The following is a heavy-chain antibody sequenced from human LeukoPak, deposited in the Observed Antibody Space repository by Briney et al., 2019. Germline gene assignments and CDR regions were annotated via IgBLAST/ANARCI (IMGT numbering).Heavy chain of an antibody. J-gene: IGHJ4*02. CDR2: INHSGST. CDR3: ARSHYYDSSGYETPFDY. CDR1: GGSFSGYY. V-gene: IGHV4-34*01. Sequence: ETLSLTCAVYGGSFSGYYWSWIRQPPGKGLEWIGEINHSGSTNYNPSLKSRVTISVDTSKNQFSLKLSSVTAADTAVYYCARSHYYDSSGYETPFDYWGQGTLVTVSS. D-gene: IGHD3-22*01.